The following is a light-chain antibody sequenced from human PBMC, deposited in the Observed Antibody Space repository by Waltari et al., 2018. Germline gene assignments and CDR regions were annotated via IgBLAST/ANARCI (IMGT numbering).Light chain of an antibody. CDR3: APWDDSLNDRV. CDR1: SSNIGSHT. V-gene: IGLV1-44*01. CDR2: SNN. J-gene: IGLJ2*01. Sequence: QSVLTQSPSASGTPGQRVTISCSGSSSNIGSHTVNWYLQLPGTAPKLLIYSNNQRPSGVPDRFSGSKSDTSASLAIRGLQSEDEANYYCAPWDDSLNDRVIGGGTKPTVL.